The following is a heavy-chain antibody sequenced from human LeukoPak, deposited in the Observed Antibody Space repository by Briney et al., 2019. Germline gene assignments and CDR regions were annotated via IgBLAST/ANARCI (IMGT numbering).Heavy chain of an antibody. CDR2: IYTSGVT. D-gene: IGHD5-24*01. CDR1: GGSVSSDY. J-gene: IGHJ4*02. Sequence: SETLSLTCTVSGGSVSSDYWSWIRQPAGKGLEWIGRIYTSGVTDYNPSLKSRVTMSVDTSKNQFSLKLSSVTAADTAVYYCARELQSAPYFDYWGQGTLVTVSS. V-gene: IGHV4-4*07. CDR3: ARELQSAPYFDY.